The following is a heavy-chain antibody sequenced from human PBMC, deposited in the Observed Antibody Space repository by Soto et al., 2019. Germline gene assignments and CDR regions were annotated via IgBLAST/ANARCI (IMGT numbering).Heavy chain of an antibody. V-gene: IGHV6-1*01. Sequence: PSQTLSLTCAISGDSVSSNSAAWNWIRQSPSRGLEWLGRTYYRSKWYNDYAVSVKSRITINPDTSKNQFSLQLNSVTPEDTAVYYCARELPIFGVVIFYGMDVWGQGTTVTVS. CDR1: GDSVSSNSAA. CDR2: TYYRSKWYN. J-gene: IGHJ6*02. CDR3: ARELPIFGVVIFYGMDV. D-gene: IGHD3-3*01.